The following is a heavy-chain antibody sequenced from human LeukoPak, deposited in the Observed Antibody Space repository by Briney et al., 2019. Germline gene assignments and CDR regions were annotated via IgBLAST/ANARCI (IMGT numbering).Heavy chain of an antibody. CDR3: ARDGGYGDYF. Sequence: GGSLRLSCAASGFTFSSYSMNWVRQAPGKGLEWVSSISSSSSYIYYADSLKGRFTIYRDNAKNSLYLQMNSLRAEDTAVYYCARDGGYGDYFWGQGTLVTVSS. CDR2: ISSSSSYI. J-gene: IGHJ4*02. D-gene: IGHD4-17*01. V-gene: IGHV3-21*01. CDR1: GFTFSSYS.